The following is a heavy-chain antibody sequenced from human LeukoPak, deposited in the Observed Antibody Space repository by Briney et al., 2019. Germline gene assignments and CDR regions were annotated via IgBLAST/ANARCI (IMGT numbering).Heavy chain of an antibody. Sequence: SETLSLTCAVYGGSFSGYYLSWIRQPPGKGLEWIGGINHIGSTNYNPSLKSRVTISVDTSKNQFSLKLSSVTAADTAVYYCARGTSDIVVVPAAPIIPYYYYMDVWGKGTTVTVSS. D-gene: IGHD2-2*01. V-gene: IGHV4-34*01. CDR1: GGSFSGYY. J-gene: IGHJ6*03. CDR3: ARGTSDIVVVPAAPIIPYYYYMDV. CDR2: INHIGST.